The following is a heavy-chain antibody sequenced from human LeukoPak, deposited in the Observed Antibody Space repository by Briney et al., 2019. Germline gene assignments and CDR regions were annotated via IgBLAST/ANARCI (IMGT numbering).Heavy chain of an antibody. J-gene: IGHJ4*02. D-gene: IGHD5-24*01. CDR3: ARDQDGFDY. Sequence: ASVKVSCKASGYTCTSDYIHWVRQAAGQGLEWMGMIYPRDGSTSYAQKFQGRVTVTRDTSTSTVHMELSGLRSEDTAVYYCARDQDGFDYWGQGTLVTVSS. CDR1: GYTCTSDY. CDR2: IYPRDGST. V-gene: IGHV1-46*01.